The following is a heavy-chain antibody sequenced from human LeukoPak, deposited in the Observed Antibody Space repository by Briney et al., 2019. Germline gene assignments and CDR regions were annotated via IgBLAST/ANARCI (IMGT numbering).Heavy chain of an antibody. V-gene: IGHV3-30*09. D-gene: IGHD5-18*01. CDR1: GFTFSSYA. CDR2: ISYDGSNK. CDR3: ARGGARGYSYSLDFDY. J-gene: IGHJ4*02. Sequence: GGSLRLSCAASGFTFSSYAMHWVRQAPGKGLEWVAIISYDGSNKYYTDSVKGRFAISRDNSKNTLYLQMNSLVGEDTAVYYCARGGARGYSYSLDFDYWGQGTLVTVSS.